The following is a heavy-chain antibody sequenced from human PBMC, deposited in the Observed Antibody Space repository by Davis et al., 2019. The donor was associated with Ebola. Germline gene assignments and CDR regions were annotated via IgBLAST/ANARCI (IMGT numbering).Heavy chain of an antibody. CDR3: ARDDLQKTYYDFWSDLGYYYYGMDV. J-gene: IGHJ6*02. Sequence: PGGSLRLSCAASGFTFSSYWMSWVRQAPGKGLEWVANIKQDGSEKYYVDSVKGRFTISRDNAKNSLYLQMNSLRAEDTAVYYCARDDLQKTYYDFWSDLGYYYYGMDVWGQGTTVTVSS. CDR2: IKQDGSEK. D-gene: IGHD3-3*01. CDR1: GFTFSSYW. V-gene: IGHV3-7*03.